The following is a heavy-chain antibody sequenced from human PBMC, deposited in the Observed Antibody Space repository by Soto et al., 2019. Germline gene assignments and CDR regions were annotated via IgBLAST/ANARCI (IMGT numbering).Heavy chain of an antibody. CDR3: ARTGRFLEWLSTFDY. CDR1: GYTFSDYG. CDR2: ISAYNGDT. J-gene: IGHJ4*02. D-gene: IGHD3-3*01. V-gene: IGHV1-18*01. Sequence: QVQLVQSGAEVAKPGASVKVSCKSSGYTFSDYGISWVRQAPGQGLEWMGWISAYNGDTNYAHKFQGRVNMTTDTSTSTAYLELRRLRSDDTAVYYCARTGRFLEWLSTFDYWGQGNLVTVSS.